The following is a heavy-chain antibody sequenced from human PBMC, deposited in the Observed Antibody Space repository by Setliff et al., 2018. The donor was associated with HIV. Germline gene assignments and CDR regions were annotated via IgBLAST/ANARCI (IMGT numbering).Heavy chain of an antibody. CDR2: VDWDNDK. J-gene: IGHJ4*02. V-gene: IGHV2-70*11. CDR1: GLSLTTPGMC. Sequence: SGPTLVNPTQTLTLTCTVSGLSLTTPGMCVNWIRQPPGKALEWLARVDWDNDKYYSTSLKTRLSISQDTSKNQVTLTVTNMDPVDTATYFCARISRGGSHNRCYYFDYWGQGTLGTVSS. CDR3: ARISRGGSHNRCYYFDY. D-gene: IGHD2-15*01.